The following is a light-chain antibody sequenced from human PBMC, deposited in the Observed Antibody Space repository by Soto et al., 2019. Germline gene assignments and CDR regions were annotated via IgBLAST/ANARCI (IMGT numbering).Light chain of an antibody. CDR2: DAS. CDR3: QKLDTYPLT. J-gene: IGKJ5*01. V-gene: IGKV1-5*01. Sequence: DIQMTQSPSTLSASVGDRVTITCRASQSISSWLAWYQQKPGKAPKLLIYDASSLESGVPSRFSGSGSGTEFTLTISSLQPDDFASYYCQKLDTYPLTFGQGTRLEIK. CDR1: QSISSW.